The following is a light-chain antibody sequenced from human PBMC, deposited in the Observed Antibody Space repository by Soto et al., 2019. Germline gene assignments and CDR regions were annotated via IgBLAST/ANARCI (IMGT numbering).Light chain of an antibody. CDR3: QQYGFSLRT. J-gene: IGKJ1*01. CDR1: QSVRGNS. V-gene: IGKV3-20*01. CDR2: GAS. Sequence: EVVLTQSPGTLSLSPGERATLSFRASQSVRGNSLAWYQQKPGQAPRLLISGASSRASGIPDRFSGSGSGTDFTLTISRLEPEDFAVYYCQQYGFSLRTFDQGTKVDIK.